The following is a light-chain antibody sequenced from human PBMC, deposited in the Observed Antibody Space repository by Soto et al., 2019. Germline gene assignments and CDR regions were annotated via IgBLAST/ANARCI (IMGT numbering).Light chain of an antibody. V-gene: IGKV3-20*01. J-gene: IGKJ3*01. CDR3: HQYGRPPIT. CDR1: QRVSGNY. CDR2: GAS. Sequence: VLTQSPGTLSLSPGARATLSCNASQRVSGNYLDWYQQRPGQAPRLLLYGASRRASGTPARFSGSGSGTDVTLTISRLEPEEFEVYDFHQYGRPPITFGPGTKVDI.